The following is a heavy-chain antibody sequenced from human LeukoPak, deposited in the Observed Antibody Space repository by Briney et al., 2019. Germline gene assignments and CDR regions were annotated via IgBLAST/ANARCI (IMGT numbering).Heavy chain of an antibody. CDR3: AKGVEWELLPSSFDY. CDR2: ISWNSGSI. D-gene: IGHD1-26*01. CDR1: GFTFDDYA. Sequence: GRSLRLSCAASGFTFDDYAMHWVRQAPGKGLEWVSGISWNSGSIGYADSVKGRFTISRDNAKNSLYLQMNSLRAEDTALYYCAKGVEWELLPSSFDYWGQGTLVTVSP. V-gene: IGHV3-9*01. J-gene: IGHJ4*02.